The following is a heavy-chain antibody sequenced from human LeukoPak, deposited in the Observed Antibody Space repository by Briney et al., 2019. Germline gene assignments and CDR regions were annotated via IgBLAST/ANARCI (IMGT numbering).Heavy chain of an antibody. Sequence: WASVKVSCKASGYTFTGYYMHWVRQAPGQGLEWMGWINPNSGGTNYAQKFQGRVTMTRDTSISTAYMELSRLRSDDTAVYYCARVHNRSVAGSPWAHWGQGTLVTVSS. CDR1: GYTFTGYY. V-gene: IGHV1-2*02. CDR3: ARVHNRSVAGSPWAH. D-gene: IGHD6-19*01. CDR2: INPNSGGT. J-gene: IGHJ4*02.